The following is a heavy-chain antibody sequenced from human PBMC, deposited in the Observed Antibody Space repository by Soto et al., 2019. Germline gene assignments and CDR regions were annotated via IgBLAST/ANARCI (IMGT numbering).Heavy chain of an antibody. J-gene: IGHJ5*02. D-gene: IGHD4-4*01. V-gene: IGHV3-23*01. CDR1: GFTFSSYA. CDR2: ISGSGGST. Sequence: ALRLSCSTSGFTFSSYAMSLVLESPLKGLEWFSAISGSGGSTYYADSVKGRFTISRDNSKNTLYLQMNSLRAEDTAVYYCAKDRRYSNYGVGWFEPWGQGTLVTVSS. CDR3: AKDRRYSNYGVGWFEP.